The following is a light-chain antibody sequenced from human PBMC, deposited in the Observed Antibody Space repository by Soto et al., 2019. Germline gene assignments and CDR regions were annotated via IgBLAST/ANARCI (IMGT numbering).Light chain of an antibody. V-gene: IGKV3D-20*02. J-gene: IGKJ1*01. CDR3: HQRQSWTRT. Sequence: EIVLTQSPGTLSLSPGERVTPSCRASQSVSSSYLAWYQQKPGQDPRLLIYGISTRATDIPDRFSGSGSGTDFNLTISEVETEDFAVYECHQRQSWTRTFGQGTKWDIK. CDR1: QSVSSSY. CDR2: GIS.